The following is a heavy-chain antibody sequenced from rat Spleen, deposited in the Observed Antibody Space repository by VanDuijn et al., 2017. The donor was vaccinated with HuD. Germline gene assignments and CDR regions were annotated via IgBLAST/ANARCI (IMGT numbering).Heavy chain of an antibody. J-gene: IGHJ3*01. CDR3: ARHKGLYNSFAY. CDR2: ISYSDNT. CDR1: GYSITSNY. D-gene: IGHD1-2*01. Sequence: EVQLQESGPGLVKPSQSFSLTCSVTGYSITSNYWGWIRKFPGNKMEWMGYISYSDNTSYNPSLKSRISIARDTSKNQFFLQLNSVTTEDTATYYCARHKGLYNSFAYWGQGTLVTVSS. V-gene: IGHV3-1*01.